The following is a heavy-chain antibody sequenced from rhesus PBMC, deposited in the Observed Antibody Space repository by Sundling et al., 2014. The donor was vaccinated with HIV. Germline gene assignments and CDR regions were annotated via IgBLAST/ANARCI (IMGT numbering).Heavy chain of an antibody. J-gene: IGHJ4*01. D-gene: IGHD4-29*01. CDR2: VYGGFPNT. CDR3: AIGPPYGHYFDH. Sequence: QVQLQESGPAVVKPSETLSLTCAVSGGSITDNYRWTWIRQPPGMAPEWIGYVYGGFPNTNYNPSLKSRVTISSDTAKNQLSLKLSSVTAADTAVYYCAIGPPYGHYFDHWGQGVLVTVSS. V-gene: IGHV4S10*01. CDR1: GGSITDNYR.